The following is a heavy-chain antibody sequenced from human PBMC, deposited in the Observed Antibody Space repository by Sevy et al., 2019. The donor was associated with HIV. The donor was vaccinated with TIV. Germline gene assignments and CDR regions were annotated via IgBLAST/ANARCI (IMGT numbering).Heavy chain of an antibody. Sequence: ASVKVSCKASGYSFTGFYIHWMRQAPGQGVEWMGWINPNNGDAKYAQKYQGRVTMTRDTSATTTYMELTSLRSDDTAMYYCVRGYFGSGSYRLLYWGQGAPVTVSS. V-gene: IGHV1-2*02. CDR3: VRGYFGSGSYRLLY. CDR1: GYSFTGFY. CDR2: INPNNGDA. D-gene: IGHD3-10*01. J-gene: IGHJ4*02.